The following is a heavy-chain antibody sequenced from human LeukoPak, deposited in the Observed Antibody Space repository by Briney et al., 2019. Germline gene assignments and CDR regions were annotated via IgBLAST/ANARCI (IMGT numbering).Heavy chain of an antibody. CDR2: IYYSGST. Sequence: PSQTLSLTCTVSGGSISSGDYYWSWIRQPPGKGLEWIGYIYYSGSTYYNPSLKSRVTISVDTSKNQFSLRLTSVTAADTAVFYCARGGVGPTTNWFDPWGQGTLVTVSS. V-gene: IGHV4-30-4*08. D-gene: IGHD1-26*01. CDR1: GGSISSGDYY. CDR3: ARGGVGPTTNWFDP. J-gene: IGHJ5*02.